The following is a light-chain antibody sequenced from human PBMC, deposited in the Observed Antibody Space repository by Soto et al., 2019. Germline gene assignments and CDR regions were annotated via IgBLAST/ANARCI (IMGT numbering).Light chain of an antibody. CDR2: DFS. J-gene: IGLJ2*01. V-gene: IGLV2-14*03. Sequence: QSVLTQPASVSGSPGQSITISCTGTSSDITTYNYVSWYQHHPGKTPKLMIYDFSNRPSGVSHRFSGSKSGNTASLTISGLQAEDEADYYCSSYTVSRAVFGGGTKLTVL. CDR3: SSYTVSRAV. CDR1: SSDITTYNY.